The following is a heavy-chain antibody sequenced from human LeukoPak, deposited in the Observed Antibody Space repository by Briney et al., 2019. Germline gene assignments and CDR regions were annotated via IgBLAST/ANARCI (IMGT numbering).Heavy chain of an antibody. Sequence: KPSETLSLTCTVSGGSISSYYWSWIRQPPGKGLEWIGYIYYSGSTNYNPSLKSRVTISVDTSKNQFSLKLSSVTAADTAVYYCAREQLVLYYYYYYMDVWGKGTTVTVSS. CDR1: GGSISSYY. J-gene: IGHJ6*03. CDR3: AREQLVLYYYYYYMDV. V-gene: IGHV4-59*01. CDR2: IYYSGST. D-gene: IGHD6-13*01.